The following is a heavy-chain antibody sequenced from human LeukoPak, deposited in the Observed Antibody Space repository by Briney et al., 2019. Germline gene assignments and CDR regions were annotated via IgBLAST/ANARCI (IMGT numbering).Heavy chain of an antibody. CDR2: IYHSGST. CDR3: ARTQWDRFDP. J-gene: IGHJ5*02. Sequence: SETLSLTCTVSGYSISSGYYWGWIRQPPGKGLEWIGSIYHSGSTYYNPSLKSRVTISVDTSKNQSSLKLSSVTAADTAVYYCARTQWDRFDPWGQGTLVTVSS. V-gene: IGHV4-38-2*02. D-gene: IGHD1-26*01. CDR1: GYSISSGYY.